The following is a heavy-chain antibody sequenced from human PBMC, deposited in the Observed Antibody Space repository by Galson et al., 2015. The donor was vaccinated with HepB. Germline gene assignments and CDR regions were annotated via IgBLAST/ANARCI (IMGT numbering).Heavy chain of an antibody. CDR3: ARSPGVESVAGYFFDH. Sequence: SVKVSCKASGYSFTTYAMHWVRQAPGQRLEWMGWINAGNGNTKYSEKFEGRVTITRDTSASTAYVELSSLRSEDTAVYYCARSPGVESVAGYFFDHWGQGTLVTVSS. D-gene: IGHD6-19*01. J-gene: IGHJ4*02. CDR1: GYSFTTYA. CDR2: INAGNGNT. V-gene: IGHV1-3*01.